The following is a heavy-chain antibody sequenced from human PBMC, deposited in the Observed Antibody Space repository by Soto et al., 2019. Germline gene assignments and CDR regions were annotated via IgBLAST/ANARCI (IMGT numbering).Heavy chain of an antibody. D-gene: IGHD1-7*01. CDR2: IIPIFGTA. CDR1: GGTFSSYA. J-gene: IGHJ4*02. V-gene: IGHV1-69*13. CDR3: ARGVSWNYDRYYFDY. Sequence: ASVKVSCKASGGTFSSYAISWVRQAPGQGLEWMGGIIPIFGTANYAQKFQGRVTITADESTSTAYMELSSLRSEDTAVYYCARGVSWNYDRYYFDYWGQGTLVTVSS.